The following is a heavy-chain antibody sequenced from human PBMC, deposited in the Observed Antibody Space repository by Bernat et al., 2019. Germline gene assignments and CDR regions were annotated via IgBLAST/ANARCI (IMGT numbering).Heavy chain of an antibody. V-gene: IGHV3-15*01. J-gene: IGHJ5*02. Sequence: EVQLVESGGGLVKPGGSLRLSCAASGFTFSNAWMSWVRQAPGKGLEWVGRIKSKTDGGTTDYDAPVKGRFTISRDDSKNTLYLQMNSLKTEDTAVYYCTTDLADYIWGSYRYLGWFDPWGQGTLVTVSS. CDR3: TTDLADYIWGSYRYLGWFDP. CDR2: IKSKTDGGTT. D-gene: IGHD3-16*02. CDR1: GFTFSNAW.